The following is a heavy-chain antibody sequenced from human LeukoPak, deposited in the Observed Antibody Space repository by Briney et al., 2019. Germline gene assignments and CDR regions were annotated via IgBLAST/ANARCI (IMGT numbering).Heavy chain of an antibody. V-gene: IGHV3-21*01. J-gene: IGHJ5*02. Sequence: PGGSLRLSCAASGFTFSSYSMNWVRQAPGKGLEWVSSISSSSSYIYYADSVKGRFTISRDNAKNSLYLQMNGLRAEDTAVYYCARRYCSGGSCLQDGWFDPWGQGTLVTVSS. CDR3: ARRYCSGGSCLQDGWFDP. CDR1: GFTFSSYS. CDR2: ISSSSSYI. D-gene: IGHD2-15*01.